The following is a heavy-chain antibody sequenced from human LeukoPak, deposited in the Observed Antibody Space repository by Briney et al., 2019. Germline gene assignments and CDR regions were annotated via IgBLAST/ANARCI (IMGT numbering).Heavy chain of an antibody. CDR1: GGSISGYY. CDR3: ARDQRCSRFDGGCDQWFFDL. J-gene: IGHJ2*01. D-gene: IGHD3-10*02. CDR2: IYHSGFT. V-gene: IGHV4-59*01. Sequence: SETLSLTCTVFGGSISGYYWSWLRQSPEKGLEWIGYIYHSGFTHYNPSLRSRVTTSVDLSRNQFPLKLTSATAADTAIYYCARDQRCSRFDGGCDQWFFDLWGRGTLVTVSS.